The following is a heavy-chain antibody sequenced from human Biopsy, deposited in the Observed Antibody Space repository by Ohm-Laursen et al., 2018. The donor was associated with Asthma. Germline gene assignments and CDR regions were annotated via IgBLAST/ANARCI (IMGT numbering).Heavy chain of an antibody. Sequence: SLRLSCTASGFTFSSYWMSWVRQAPGKGLEWVANIKKDGSEKYYVDSVKGRFTISRDNAKNSLYLHMNSLRADDTAVYYCARGQKSAGDRWFDPWGQGTLVTVSS. CDR2: IKKDGSEK. D-gene: IGHD6-13*01. CDR3: ARGQKSAGDRWFDP. V-gene: IGHV3-7*01. J-gene: IGHJ5*02. CDR1: GFTFSSYW.